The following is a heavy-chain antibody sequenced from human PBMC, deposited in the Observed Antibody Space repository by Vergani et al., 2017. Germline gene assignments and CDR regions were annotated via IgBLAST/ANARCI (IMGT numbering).Heavy chain of an antibody. D-gene: IGHD3-10*01. V-gene: IGHV1-18*04. CDR3: ARDGTYYYGSGSFYLVDY. CDR1: GYTFFNYG. Sequence: QVQLVQSGPEVKRPGASVKVSCKTSGYTFFNYGVNWIRRAPGQGFEWLGWIRAVTGDTKYSERLQDRVTLTTDSSTNTAYMELRSLKSDDTAVYYCARDGTYYYGSGSFYLVDYWGQGTLVTVSS. CDR2: IRAVTGDT. J-gene: IGHJ4*02.